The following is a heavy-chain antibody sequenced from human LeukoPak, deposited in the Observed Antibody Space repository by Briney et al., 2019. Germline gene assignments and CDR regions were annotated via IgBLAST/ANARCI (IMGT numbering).Heavy chain of an antibody. CDR3: ARIKAWIRDYYFDY. V-gene: IGHV4-59*01. Sequence: GSLRLSCVTSGYTFYNYGMSWVRQAPGKGLEWIGYIYYSGSTNYNPSLKSRVTISVDTSKNQFSLKLSSVTAADTTVYYCARIKAWIRDYYFDYWGQGTLVTVSS. CDR2: IYYSGST. J-gene: IGHJ4*02. CDR1: GYTFYNYG. D-gene: IGHD5-18*01.